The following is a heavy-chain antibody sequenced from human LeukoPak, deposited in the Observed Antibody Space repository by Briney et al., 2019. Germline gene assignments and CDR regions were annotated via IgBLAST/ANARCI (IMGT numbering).Heavy chain of an antibody. D-gene: IGHD4-11*01. CDR3: ARDNYDAFDI. V-gene: IGHV3-33*08. J-gene: IGHJ3*02. Sequence: GGSLRLSCAASGFTVSSNYMSWVRQAPGKGLEWVAVIWYDGSNKYYADSVKGRFTISRDNSKNTLYLQMNSLRAEDTAVYYCARDNYDAFDIWGQGTMVTVSS. CDR2: IWYDGSNK. CDR1: GFTVSSNY.